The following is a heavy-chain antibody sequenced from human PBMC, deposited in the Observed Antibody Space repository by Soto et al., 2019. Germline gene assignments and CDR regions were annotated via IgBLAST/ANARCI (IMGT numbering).Heavy chain of an antibody. CDR2: IYHSGST. V-gene: IGHV4-4*02. CDR3: ARKIYGSGIWRGNWFDP. CDR1: DDSISSTNW. D-gene: IGHD3-10*01. Sequence: SETLSLTCAVSDDSISSTNWWNWVRQPPGKGLEWIGEIYHSGSTNYNPSLKSRVTISIDKSKNQFSLKLSSVTAADTAVYYCARKIYGSGIWRGNWFDPWGQGTLVTVSS. J-gene: IGHJ5*02.